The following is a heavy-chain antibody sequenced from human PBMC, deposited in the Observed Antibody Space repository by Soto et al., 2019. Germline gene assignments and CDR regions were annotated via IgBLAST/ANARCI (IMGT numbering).Heavy chain of an antibody. Sequence: ASVKVSCKASGGTFSSYAISWVRQAPGQGLEWMGGIIPIFGTANYAQKFQGRVTITADESTSTAYMELSSLRSEDTAVYYCARARHGYGIIDYWGQGTLVTVSS. D-gene: IGHD5-12*01. J-gene: IGHJ4*02. CDR1: GGTFSSYA. V-gene: IGHV1-69*13. CDR3: ARARHGYGIIDY. CDR2: IIPIFGTA.